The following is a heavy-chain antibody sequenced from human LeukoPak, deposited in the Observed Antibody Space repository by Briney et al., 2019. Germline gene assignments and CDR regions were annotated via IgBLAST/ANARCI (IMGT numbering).Heavy chain of an antibody. CDR2: ISGSGGST. D-gene: IGHD6-13*01. Sequence: GGSLRLSCAASGFTFSSYAMSWVRQAPGKGLEWVSAISGSGGSTYYAASVKGRFTISRDNSKNTLYLQMNSLRAEDTAVYYCAKDRVGSSSWYPYYFDYWGQGTLVTVSS. CDR3: AKDRVGSSSWYPYYFDY. CDR1: GFTFSSYA. V-gene: IGHV3-23*01. J-gene: IGHJ4*02.